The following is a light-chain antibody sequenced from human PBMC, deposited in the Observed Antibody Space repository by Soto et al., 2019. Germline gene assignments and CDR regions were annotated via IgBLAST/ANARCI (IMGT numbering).Light chain of an antibody. J-gene: IGLJ1*01. CDR3: CSYAGSSTFYV. CDR2: EVS. V-gene: IGLV2-23*02. Sequence: QSVVGQAASVSGSRGQSISISCTGTSSDVGSYNLVSWYQQHPGKAPKLMIYEVSKRPSGVSNRFSGSKSGNTASLTISGLQAEDEADYYCCSYAGSSTFYVFGTGTKVTVL. CDR1: SSDVGSYNL.